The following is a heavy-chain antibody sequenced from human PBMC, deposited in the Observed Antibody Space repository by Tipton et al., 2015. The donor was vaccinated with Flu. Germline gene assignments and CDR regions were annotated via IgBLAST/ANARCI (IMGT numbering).Heavy chain of an antibody. CDR2: IFHGGST. Sequence: TLSLTCTVSGGSINRSHYYWGWIRQPPGKGLEWIGSIFHGGSTYYNPSLKSRVTISVDTSKNQFSLKLSSVTAADTAVYYCATYYYGSGTQSAFDYWGQGTLVTVSS. D-gene: IGHD3-10*01. CDR3: ATYYYGSGTQSAFDY. CDR1: GGSINRSHYY. J-gene: IGHJ4*02. V-gene: IGHV4-39*07.